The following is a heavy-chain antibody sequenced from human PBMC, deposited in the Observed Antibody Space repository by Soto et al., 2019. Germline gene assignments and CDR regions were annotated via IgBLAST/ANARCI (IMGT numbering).Heavy chain of an antibody. V-gene: IGHV3-11*06. CDR2: ISSISTYT. CDR1: GFTFSDYY. CDR3: ARDLGAAAEFRGDAFDI. J-gene: IGHJ3*02. D-gene: IGHD6-13*01. Sequence: QVQLVESGGGLVKPGGSLRLSCAASGFTFSDYYMSWIRQAPGKGLEWISYISSISTYTNYADSVKGRFTISRDNAHDSLYLQMNSLRAEDTAMYYCARDLGAAAEFRGDAFDIWGQGTMVTVSS.